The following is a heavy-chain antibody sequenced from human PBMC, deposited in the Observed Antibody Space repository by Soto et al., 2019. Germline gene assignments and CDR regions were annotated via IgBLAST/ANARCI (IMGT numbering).Heavy chain of an antibody. CDR3: ASDYCSSTSCYSYRNWFDP. J-gene: IGHJ5*02. CDR2: IIPIFGTA. CDR1: GGTFSSYA. D-gene: IGHD2-2*01. Sequence: SVKVSCKASGGTFSSYAISWVRQAPGQGLEWMGGIIPIFGTANYAQKFQGRVTITADESRSTAYMELSSLRSEDTAVYYCASDYCSSTSCYSYRNWFDPWGQGTLVTVSS. V-gene: IGHV1-69*13.